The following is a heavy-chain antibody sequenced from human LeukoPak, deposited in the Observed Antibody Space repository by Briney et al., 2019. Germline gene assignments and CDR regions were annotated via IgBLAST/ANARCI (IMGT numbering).Heavy chain of an antibody. D-gene: IGHD3-22*01. V-gene: IGHV3-48*03. J-gene: IGHJ4*02. Sequence: PGGSLRLSCGASGFTFSSYAMSWARQAPGKGQEWVSYISTSGSTIYYADSVKGRFTISRDNAKNSLYLQMNSLRAEDTAVYYCARVGVVNFDYWGQGTLVTVSS. CDR3: ARVGVVNFDY. CDR2: ISTSGSTI. CDR1: GFTFSSYA.